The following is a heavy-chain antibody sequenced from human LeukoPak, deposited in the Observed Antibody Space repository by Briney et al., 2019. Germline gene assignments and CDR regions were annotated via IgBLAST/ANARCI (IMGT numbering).Heavy chain of an antibody. V-gene: IGHV1-69*04. CDR1: GGTFSSYA. D-gene: IGHD4-17*01. CDR3: ARGWSYGDYVAFDI. Sequence: GASVKVSCKASGGTFSSYAISWVRQAPGQGLEWMGRFIPILGIANYAQKFQGRVTITADKSTSTAYMELSSLRSEDTAVYYCARGWSYGDYVAFDIWGQGTMVTVSS. J-gene: IGHJ3*02. CDR2: FIPILGIA.